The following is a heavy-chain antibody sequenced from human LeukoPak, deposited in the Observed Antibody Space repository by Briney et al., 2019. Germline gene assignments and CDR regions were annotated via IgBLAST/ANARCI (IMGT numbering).Heavy chain of an antibody. V-gene: IGHV3-21*01. J-gene: IGHJ4*02. CDR2: ISSDSYYI. D-gene: IGHD3-16*01. CDR1: GFTFSRSA. Sequence: GGSLRLSCATSGFTFSRSAMNWVRQAPGRGLEWVPSISSDSYYIYYGDSLKGRFTISRDNAKNSLFLQMNSLRSEDTAVYYCARDRGGGSLDYWGQGTLVTVSS. CDR3: ARDRGGGSLDY.